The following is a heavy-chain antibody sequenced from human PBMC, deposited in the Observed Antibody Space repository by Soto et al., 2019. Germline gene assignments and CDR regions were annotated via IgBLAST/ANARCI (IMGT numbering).Heavy chain of an antibody. J-gene: IGHJ4*02. D-gene: IGHD6-19*01. CDR1: GGSISSYY. Sequence: SETLSLTXTVSGGSISSYYWSWIRQPPGKGLEWIGYIYYSGSTNYNPSLKSRVTISVDTSKNQFSLKLSSVTAADTAVYYCARCIGKGWADYWGQGTLVTVSS. CDR3: ARCIGKGWADY. CDR2: IYYSGST. V-gene: IGHV4-59*01.